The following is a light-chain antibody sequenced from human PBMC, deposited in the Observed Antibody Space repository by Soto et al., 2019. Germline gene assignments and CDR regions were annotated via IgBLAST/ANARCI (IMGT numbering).Light chain of an antibody. J-gene: IGKJ4*01. CDR2: GAS. CDR1: QSVTSN. V-gene: IGKV3-15*01. CDR3: QHYNNWPFT. Sequence: EIVLTQSPATLSVSPGERVTLSCRASQSVTSNLAWYQQKPGQAPRLLIYGASSRATGIPARFSGSGSGTEFTLTISSLQSEDFVVYYCQHYNNWPFTLGGGTKVDIK.